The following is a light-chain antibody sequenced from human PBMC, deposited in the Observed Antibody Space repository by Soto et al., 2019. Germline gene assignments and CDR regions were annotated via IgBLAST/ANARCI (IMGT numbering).Light chain of an antibody. J-gene: IGLJ3*02. CDR2: DTR. CDR3: LLLYGGVPNWV. V-gene: IGLV7-46*01. Sequence: QAVVTQEPSLTVSPGGTVTLTCGSSTGAVIDDHYPYWFQQKPGQAPRTLIYDTRKKHSWTPARFSGSLLGGKAALTLSGAQPEDEADYYCLLLYGGVPNWVFGGGTKLTVL. CDR1: TGAVIDDHY.